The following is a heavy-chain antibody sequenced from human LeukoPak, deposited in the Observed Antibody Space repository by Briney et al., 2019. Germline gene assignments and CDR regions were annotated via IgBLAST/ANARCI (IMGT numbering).Heavy chain of an antibody. CDR1: GGSFSGYY. CDR3: ARGRIWFGELGRYYYMDV. J-gene: IGHJ6*03. V-gene: IGHV4-34*01. D-gene: IGHD3-10*01. CDR2: INHSGST. Sequence: SETLSLTCAVYGGSFSGYYWSWIRQPPGKGLEWIGEINHSGSTNYNPSLKSRVTISVDTSKNQFSLRLSSVPAADTAVYYCARGRIWFGELGRYYYMDVWGKGTTVTVSS.